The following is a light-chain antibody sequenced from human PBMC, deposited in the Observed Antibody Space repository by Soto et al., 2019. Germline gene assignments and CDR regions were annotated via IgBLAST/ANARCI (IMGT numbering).Light chain of an antibody. J-gene: IGKJ4*01. CDR3: QQYNNWPRAT. CDR1: QSITNN. CDR2: GAS. Sequence: EILMTQSPATLSVSPGERATLSCRASQSITNNLAWYQQKPGQAPRLLIYGASTRATGVPARFSGSGSGTEFNLTISSLQSEDFGVYYCQQYNNWPRATFGGGTKVDIK. V-gene: IGKV3-15*01.